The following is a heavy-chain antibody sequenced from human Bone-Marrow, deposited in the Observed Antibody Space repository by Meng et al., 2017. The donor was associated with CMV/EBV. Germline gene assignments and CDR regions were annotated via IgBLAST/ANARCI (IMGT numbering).Heavy chain of an antibody. D-gene: IGHD1-26*01. J-gene: IGHJ4*02. V-gene: IGHV3-11*06. CDR3: ARGGGSYYGVVDNY. Sequence: SGFTFSDYYMSWIRQAPGKGLEWVSYITSSSISTKYADSVKGRFTISRDNAKNSLFLQMNSLRADDTAVYYCARGGGSYYGVVDNYWGQGTLVTVSS. CDR1: GFTFSDYY. CDR2: ITSSSIST.